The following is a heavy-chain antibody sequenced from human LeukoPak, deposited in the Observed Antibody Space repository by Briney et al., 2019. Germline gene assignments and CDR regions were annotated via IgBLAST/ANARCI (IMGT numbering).Heavy chain of an antibody. CDR1: GFAVSSNY. D-gene: IGHD2-21*02. CDR3: ARERDGYCGGDCYYYYGMDV. Sequence: GGSLRLSCTASGFAVSSNYINWVRQAPGKGLEWVSVIHSGGNTYYAHSVKDRFTISRNNSKNTVYLQMNSLRAEDTALYYCARERDGYCGGDCYYYYGMDVWGQGTTVTVSS. J-gene: IGHJ6*02. V-gene: IGHV3-66*01. CDR2: IHSGGNT.